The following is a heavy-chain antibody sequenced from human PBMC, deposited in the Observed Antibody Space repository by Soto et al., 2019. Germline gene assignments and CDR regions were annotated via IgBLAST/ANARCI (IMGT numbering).Heavy chain of an antibody. CDR2: INPNSGGT. CDR3: AREGDSGSYRIYYYYGMDV. D-gene: IGHD1-26*01. CDR1: GYTFTGYY. V-gene: IGHV1-2*02. J-gene: IGHJ6*02. Sequence: QVQLVQSGAEVKKPGASVKVSCKASGYTFTGYYMHWVRQAPGQGLECMGWINPNSGGTNYAQKFQGRGTMNRDTSISTAYMELSRMRSDDTAVYYCAREGDSGSYRIYYYYGMDVWGQGTTVTVSS.